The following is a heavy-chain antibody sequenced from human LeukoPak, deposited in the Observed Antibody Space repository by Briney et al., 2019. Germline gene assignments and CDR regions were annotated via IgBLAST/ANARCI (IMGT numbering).Heavy chain of an antibody. J-gene: IGHJ5*02. CDR1: GYTFTSYG. CDR2: ISAYNGNT. Sequence: ASVKVSCKASGYTFTSYGISWVRQAPGQGLEWMGWISAYNGNTNYAQKLQGRVTMTTDTSTSTAYMELRSLRSDDTAVCYCAMIGGGSGSLNWFDPWGQGTLVTVSS. CDR3: AMIGGGSGSLNWFDP. V-gene: IGHV1-18*01. D-gene: IGHD3-10*01.